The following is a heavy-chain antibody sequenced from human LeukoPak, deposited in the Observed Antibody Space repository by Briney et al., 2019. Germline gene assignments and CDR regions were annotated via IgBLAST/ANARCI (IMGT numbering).Heavy chain of an antibody. CDR2: IYYSGST. V-gene: IGHV4-59*08. Sequence: SETLSLTCTVSGGSISSYYWSWIRQPPGKGLEWIGYIYYSGSTNYNPSLKSRVTISVDTSKNQFSLKLSSVTAADTAVYYCARRNHYYDFPDYFDYWGQGTLVTVSS. J-gene: IGHJ4*02. CDR1: GGSISSYY. CDR3: ARRNHYYDFPDYFDY. D-gene: IGHD3-3*01.